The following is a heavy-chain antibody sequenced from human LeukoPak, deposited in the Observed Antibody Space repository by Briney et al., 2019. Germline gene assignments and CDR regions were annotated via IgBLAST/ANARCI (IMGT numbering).Heavy chain of an antibody. V-gene: IGHV3-30*18. CDR1: GFSFSYFA. CDR2: ISYDGRTK. D-gene: IGHD3-22*01. J-gene: IGHJ4*02. CDR3: AKDAGYYDTSGESLDH. Sequence: RGSLRLSCAASGFSFSYFAMHWVRQAPGKGLEWVAVISYDGRTKIYADSVKDRFTFSRDNSQNTLSLQMDSLRPEDTAIYYCAKDAGYYDTSGESLDHWGQGTLVTVSS.